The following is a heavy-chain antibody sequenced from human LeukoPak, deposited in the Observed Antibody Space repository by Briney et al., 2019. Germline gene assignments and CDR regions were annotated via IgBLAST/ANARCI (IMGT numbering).Heavy chain of an antibody. D-gene: IGHD7-27*01. CDR1: GGSISSYY. V-gene: IGHV4-59*01. CDR2: IYYSGST. CDR3: ARASTGDRPRRYFNS. J-gene: IGHJ4*02. Sequence: PSETLSLTCTVSGGSISSYYWSWIRQPPGKGLEWIGYIYYSGSTNYNPSLKSRVTISVDTSKNQFSLKLSSVTAADTAVYYCARASTGDRPRRYFNSWGQGTLVTVSS.